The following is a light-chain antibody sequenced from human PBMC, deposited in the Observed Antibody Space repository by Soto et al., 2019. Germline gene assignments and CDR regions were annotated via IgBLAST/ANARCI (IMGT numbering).Light chain of an antibody. CDR3: QQRSDWPT. J-gene: IGKJ5*01. Sequence: EIVLTQSPATLSLSPGERATLSCRASQSVSSYLAWYQQKPGQAPRLLIYDASNWATGIPARFSGSGSGTDFTLIISSLEPEDFAVYYCQQRSDWPTFGQGTRLEIK. V-gene: IGKV3-11*01. CDR2: DAS. CDR1: QSVSSY.